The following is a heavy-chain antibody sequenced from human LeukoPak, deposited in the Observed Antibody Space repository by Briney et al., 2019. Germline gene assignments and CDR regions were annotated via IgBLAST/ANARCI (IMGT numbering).Heavy chain of an antibody. J-gene: IGHJ4*02. CDR1: GYTFTSYG. D-gene: IGHD3-22*01. Sequence: ASVKVSCKASGYTFTSYGISWVRQAPGQGLEWMGWINPNSGGTNYAQKFQGRVTLNRDTPINTPSIEPSRLLSDDTAVYNLARDRGYYYDSSDYWGGGTLVSVSS. CDR2: INPNSGGT. V-gene: IGHV1-2*02. CDR3: ARDRGYYYDSSDY.